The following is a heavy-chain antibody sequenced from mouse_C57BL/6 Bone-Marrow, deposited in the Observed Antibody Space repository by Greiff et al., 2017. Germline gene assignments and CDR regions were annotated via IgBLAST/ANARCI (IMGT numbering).Heavy chain of an antibody. CDR2: INPSSGYT. D-gene: IGHD4-1*01. CDR3: ARGRLGGGWFAY. V-gene: IGHV1-4*01. Sequence: QVQLQQSGAELVRPGASVKMSCKASGYTFTSYTMHWVKQRPGQGLEWIGYINPSSGYTKYNQKFKGKATLTADKSSSTAYMQLSSLTSEDSAVYYCARGRLGGGWFAYWGQGTLVTVSA. J-gene: IGHJ3*01. CDR1: GYTFTSYT.